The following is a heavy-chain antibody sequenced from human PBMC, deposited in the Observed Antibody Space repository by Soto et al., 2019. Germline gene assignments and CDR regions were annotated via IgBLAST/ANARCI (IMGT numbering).Heavy chain of an antibody. V-gene: IGHV3-23*01. Sequence: GGSLRLSCAASGFTFSSYAMSWVRQTPGKGLEWVSAISGSGDSTYYADSVKGRFTISRDNSKNTLYLQMNSLRAEDTAVYYCAKLRWGSDNWFDPLGPGNPGHRLL. D-gene: IGHD3-10*01. CDR3: AKLRWGSDNWFDP. J-gene: IGHJ5*02. CDR1: GFTFSSYA. CDR2: ISGSGDST.